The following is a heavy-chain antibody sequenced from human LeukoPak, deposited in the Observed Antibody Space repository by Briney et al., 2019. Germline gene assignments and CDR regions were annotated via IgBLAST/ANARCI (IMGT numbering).Heavy chain of an antibody. Sequence: PGGSLRLSCAASGFTFSSYGMHWVRQAPGKGLEWVAVISYDGSNKYYADSVKGRFTISRDNSKNTLYLQMNSLRAEDTAVYYCAREKDDSIGGPFDPRGQGTLVTVSS. V-gene: IGHV3-30*03. J-gene: IGHJ5*02. D-gene: IGHD3-22*01. CDR2: ISYDGSNK. CDR1: GFTFSSYG. CDR3: AREKDDSIGGPFDP.